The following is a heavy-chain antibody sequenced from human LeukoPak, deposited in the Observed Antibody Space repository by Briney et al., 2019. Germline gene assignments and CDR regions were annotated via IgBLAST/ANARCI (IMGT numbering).Heavy chain of an antibody. CDR3: ARGRTCDN. Sequence: SETLSLTCTVSGGSISSYYWSWIRQPPGKGLEWIGNIYDRGSTKYNPSLKSRVTISVDTSKNQFSLRLSSVTAADTAVYYCARGRTCDNWGQGTLVTVSS. CDR1: GGSISSYY. J-gene: IGHJ4*02. V-gene: IGHV4-59*01. CDR2: IYDRGST.